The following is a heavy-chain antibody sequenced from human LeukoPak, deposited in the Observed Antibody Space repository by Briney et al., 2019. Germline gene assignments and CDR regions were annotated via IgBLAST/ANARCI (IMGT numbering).Heavy chain of an antibody. CDR3: ARLGGSPPYFDY. V-gene: IGHV3-73*01. D-gene: IGHD3-16*01. CDR1: GFSFGGSA. J-gene: IGHJ4*02. CDR2: IRRKGNDYAT. Sequence: PGGSLRLSCAASGFSFGGSAIHWVRQASGKGLEWVGHIRRKGNDYATAYTASVKGRFTISRDDSKNTAFLQMDSLKTEDTAVYFCARLGGSPPYFDYWGQGTLVTVSS.